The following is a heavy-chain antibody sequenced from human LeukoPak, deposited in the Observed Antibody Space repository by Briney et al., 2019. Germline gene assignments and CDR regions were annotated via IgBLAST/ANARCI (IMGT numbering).Heavy chain of an antibody. CDR3: ARGKIAAAGNYYYSYGMDV. CDR1: GGSFSGYY. J-gene: IGHJ6*02. D-gene: IGHD6-13*01. Sequence: ETLSLTCAVYGGSFSGYYWSWIRQPPGKGLEWIGEINHSGSTNYNPSLKSRVTISVDTSKNQFSLKLSSVTAADTAVYYCARGKIAAAGNYYYSYGMDVWGQGTTVTVSS. CDR2: INHSGST. V-gene: IGHV4-34*01.